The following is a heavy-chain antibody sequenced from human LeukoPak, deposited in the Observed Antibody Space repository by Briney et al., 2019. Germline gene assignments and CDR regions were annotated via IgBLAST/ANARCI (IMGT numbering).Heavy chain of an antibody. CDR2: ILPNLGIA. CDR1: GGTFSSYA. Sequence: SVKVSCKASGGTFSSYAISWVRQAPGQGLEWMGRILPNLGIANYAQKFQGRVTITADKSTSTAYLELSSLRSEDTAGYNGAKELSFDEWELLDLYYFDYWGQGTLVTVSS. D-gene: IGHD1-26*01. J-gene: IGHJ4*02. CDR3: AKELSFDEWELLDLYYFDY. V-gene: IGHV1-69*04.